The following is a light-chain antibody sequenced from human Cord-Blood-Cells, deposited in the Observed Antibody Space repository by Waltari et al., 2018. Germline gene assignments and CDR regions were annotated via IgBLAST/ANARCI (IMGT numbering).Light chain of an antibody. V-gene: IGKV1-27*01. CDR1: QGISNY. Sequence: DIQMPKYPCSISASVGYRVPVTCRRGQGISNYLAWYQQKPGKVPKLLIYAASTLQSGVPSRFSGSGSGTDFTLTISSLQPEDVATYYCQKYNSAPQTFGQGTKVEIK. J-gene: IGKJ1*01. CDR3: QKYNSAPQT. CDR2: AAS.